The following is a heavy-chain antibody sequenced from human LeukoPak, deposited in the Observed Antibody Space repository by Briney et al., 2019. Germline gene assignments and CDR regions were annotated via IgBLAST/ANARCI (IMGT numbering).Heavy chain of an antibody. Sequence: PGRSLRLSCAASGFTFSSYAMHWVRQAPGKGLEWVAVISYDGSNKYYADSVKGRFTISRDNSKNTLYLQMNSLRAEDTAVYYCAKVPYCSSASCPPCYWGQGTLVTVSS. D-gene: IGHD2-2*01. CDR3: AKVPYCSSASCPPCY. CDR1: GFTFSSYA. V-gene: IGHV3-30*04. CDR2: ISYDGSNK. J-gene: IGHJ4*02.